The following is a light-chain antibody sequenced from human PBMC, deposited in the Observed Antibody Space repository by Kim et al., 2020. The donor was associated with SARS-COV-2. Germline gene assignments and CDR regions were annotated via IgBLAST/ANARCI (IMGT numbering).Light chain of an antibody. V-gene: IGKV1-27*01. CDR1: QDISNY. J-gene: IGKJ1*01. CDR2: AAS. CDR3: QKCDRAPWT. Sequence: DLQMTQSPSSLSASVGDRVNITCRASQDISNYLAWFQLKPGKAPKLLIYAASALQPGVPSRFSGSGSGTDFTLTVTSLQPEDFAAYYCQKCDRAPWTFGQGTRVDIK.